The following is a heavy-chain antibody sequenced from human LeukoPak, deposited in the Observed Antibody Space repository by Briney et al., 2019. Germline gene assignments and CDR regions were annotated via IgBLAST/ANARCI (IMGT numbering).Heavy chain of an antibody. CDR1: GFTFSSYW. CDR2: INSDGRST. V-gene: IGHV3-74*01. D-gene: IGHD3-22*01. J-gene: IGHJ4*02. CDR3: ARHSSGYYHYDY. Sequence: GGSLRLSCAASGFTFSSYWMHWVRQAPGKGLVWVSRINSDGRSTSYADSVKGRFTISRDNSKNTLHLQMDSLRAEDTAVYYCARHSSGYYHYDYWGPGTPVTVAS.